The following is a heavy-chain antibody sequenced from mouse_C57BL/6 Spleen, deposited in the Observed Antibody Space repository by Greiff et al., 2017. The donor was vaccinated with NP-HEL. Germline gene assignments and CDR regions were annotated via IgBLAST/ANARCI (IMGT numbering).Heavy chain of an antibody. V-gene: IGHV1-82*01. J-gene: IGHJ4*01. CDR2: IYPGDGDT. CDR3: ARIRDGYPY. D-gene: IGHD2-3*01. CDR1: GYAFSSSW. Sequence: VQLQQSGPELVKPGASVKISCKASGYAFSSSWMNWVKQRPGKGLEWIGRIYPGDGDTNYNGKFKGKATLTADKSSSTAYMQLSSLTSEDSAVYFWARIRDGYPYWGQGTSVTVSS.